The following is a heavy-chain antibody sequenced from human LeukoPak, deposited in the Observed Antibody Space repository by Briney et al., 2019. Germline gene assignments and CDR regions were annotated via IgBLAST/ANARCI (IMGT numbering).Heavy chain of an antibody. CDR2: IYYSGST. CDR3: ARSHSGSYYPFHY. V-gene: IGHV4-39*01. J-gene: IGHJ4*02. Sequence: SETLSLTCTVSGGSISSSSYYWGGIRQPPGKGREGSGRIYYSGSTYYNPSLKSRVTISVDTSKNQFSLKLSSVPAPDTAVYYCARSHSGSYYPFHYWGQGTLVPVSS. CDR1: GGSISSSSYY. D-gene: IGHD1-26*01.